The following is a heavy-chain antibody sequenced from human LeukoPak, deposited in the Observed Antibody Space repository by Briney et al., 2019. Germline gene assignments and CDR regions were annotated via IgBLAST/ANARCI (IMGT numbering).Heavy chain of an antibody. CDR3: ATTVVRGVIKYYFDF. CDR1: GFTFSSYA. V-gene: IGHV3-23*01. J-gene: IGHJ4*02. CDR2: ISASGGTT. Sequence: GGSLRLSCAASGFTFSSYAVSWVRQAPVKGLEWVSLISASGGTTYYPDSIKGRFTISRDNSKNTLYLRMDSLRAEDTAVYYCATTVVRGVIKYYFDFWGQGTLVTVSS. D-gene: IGHD3-10*01.